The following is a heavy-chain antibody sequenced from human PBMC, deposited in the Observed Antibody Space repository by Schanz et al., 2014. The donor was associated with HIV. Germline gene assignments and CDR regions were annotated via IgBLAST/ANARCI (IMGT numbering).Heavy chain of an antibody. Sequence: QVQLVQSGAEAKKPGASVMLSCKASGYSFTSYDINWVRQATGLGLEWMGWINPNSGDTDYAQKFQGRVSMTRNTSINTAYLELSGLTSDDTAVYYCARAVLRRIAVTFTLYYFDNWGQGSLVIVSS. V-gene: IGHV1-8*01. D-gene: IGHD2-21*02. J-gene: IGHJ4*02. CDR2: INPNSGDT. CDR3: ARAVLRRIAVTFTLYYFDN. CDR1: GYSFTSYD.